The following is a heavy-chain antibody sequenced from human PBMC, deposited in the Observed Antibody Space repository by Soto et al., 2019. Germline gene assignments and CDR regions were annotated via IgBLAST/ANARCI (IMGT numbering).Heavy chain of an antibody. J-gene: IGHJ4*02. CDR2: VYPRDSDN. CDR3: ARPPLPGYSIHFNS. D-gene: IGHD2-15*01. CDR1: GYMFIDYW. V-gene: IGHV5-51*01. Sequence: ESLTISCKASGYMFIDYWIVWVRQMPGKGLEWMGIVYPRDSDNRYSPSFQGQVTISADRSTGTAFLQWRSLKASDTALYYCARPPLPGYSIHFNSWGQGTLVTVSS.